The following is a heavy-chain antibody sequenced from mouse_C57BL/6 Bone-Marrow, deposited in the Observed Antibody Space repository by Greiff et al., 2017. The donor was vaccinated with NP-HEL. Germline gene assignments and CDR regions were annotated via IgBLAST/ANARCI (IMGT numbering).Heavy chain of an antibody. D-gene: IGHD2-12*01. CDR3: AVAYYTFAY. CDR2: ISDGGSYT. J-gene: IGHJ3*01. V-gene: IGHV5-4*03. CDR1: GFTFSSYA. Sequence: EVKVEESGGGLVKPGGSLKLSCAASGFTFSSYAMSWVRQTPEKRLEWVATISDGGSYTYYPDNVKGRFTISRDNAKNNLYLQMSHLKSEDTAMYYCAVAYYTFAYWGQGTLVTVSA.